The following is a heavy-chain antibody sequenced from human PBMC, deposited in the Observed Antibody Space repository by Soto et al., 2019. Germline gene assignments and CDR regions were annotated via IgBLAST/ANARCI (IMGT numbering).Heavy chain of an antibody. Sequence: SETLSLTCAFYGWSFGGSSWTWIRQPPGTGLEWIGEINHSGSTNYNPSLKSRVTISVDTSKNQFSLKLTSVTAADTALYYCARDQITGRCDYWGEGTLVTVSS. CDR3: ARDQITGRCDY. CDR2: INHSGST. CDR1: GWSFGGSS. D-gene: IGHD2-8*02. V-gene: IGHV4-34*01. J-gene: IGHJ4*02.